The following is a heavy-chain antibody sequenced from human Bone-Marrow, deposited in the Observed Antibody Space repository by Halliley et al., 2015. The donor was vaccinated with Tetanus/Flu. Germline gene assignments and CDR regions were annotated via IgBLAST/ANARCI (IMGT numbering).Heavy chain of an antibody. CDR1: EFTFSTYY. V-gene: IGHV3-7*04. Sequence: SLRLSCVASEFTFSTYYMSWVRQAPGKGLEWVANIRHDETVKTYVDSVKGRFTTSRDNAKNSLYLQMNSLRADDTAVYYCARVKTPEGAYFSYYGMDVWGQGTTVTVSS. CDR2: IRHDETVK. CDR3: ARVKTPEGAYFSYYGMDV. J-gene: IGHJ6*02.